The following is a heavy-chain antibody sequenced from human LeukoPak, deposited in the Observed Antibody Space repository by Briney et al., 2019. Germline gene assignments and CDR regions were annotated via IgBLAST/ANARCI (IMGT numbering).Heavy chain of an antibody. CDR2: IKYDGIDK. CDR1: GFIFTDYW. V-gene: IGHV3-7*01. J-gene: IGHJ4*02. CDR3: ARMNYVSSGWGAPFDY. D-gene: IGHD1-7*01. Sequence: GGSLRLSCAASGFIFTDYWMNWVRQAPGKGLEWVAMIKYDGIDKQYLDSVKGRFTISRDNAKNSLYLQMNSLRAEDTAVYYCARMNYVSSGWGAPFDYWGQGTLVTVSS.